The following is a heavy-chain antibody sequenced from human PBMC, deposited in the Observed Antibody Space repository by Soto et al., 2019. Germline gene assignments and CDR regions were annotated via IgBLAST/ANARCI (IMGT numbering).Heavy chain of an antibody. Sequence: SVKVSCKASGGTFSSYAIRWVRQAPGQGLEWMGGIIPIFGTANYAQKFQGRVTITADKSTSTAYMELSSLRSEDTAVYHCARARDYGGNTPFDYWGQGTLVTVYS. CDR1: GGTFSSYA. V-gene: IGHV1-69*06. D-gene: IGHD4-17*01. CDR3: ARARDYGGNTPFDY. J-gene: IGHJ4*02. CDR2: IIPIFGTA.